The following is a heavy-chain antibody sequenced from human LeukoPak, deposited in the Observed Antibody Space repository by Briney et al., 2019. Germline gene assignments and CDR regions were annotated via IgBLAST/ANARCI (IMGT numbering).Heavy chain of an antibody. Sequence: GGSLRLSCAASGFTFGSYAMSRVRQPPGKGLEWVSTISGSGGSTYYADSVKGRFTISRDNSQNTLYLQMNTLRAEDTAVYYCAGVVSGYEFAYGGQGTLVTVSA. V-gene: IGHV3-23*01. CDR3: AGVVSGYEFAY. CDR2: ISGSGGST. J-gene: IGHJ4*02. D-gene: IGHD5-12*01. CDR1: GFTFGSYA.